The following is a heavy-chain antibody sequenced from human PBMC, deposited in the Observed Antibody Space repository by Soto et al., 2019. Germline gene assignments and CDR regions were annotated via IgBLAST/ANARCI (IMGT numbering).Heavy chain of an antibody. V-gene: IGHV3-30*18. CDR1: GFTFSSYA. J-gene: IGHJ4*02. D-gene: IGHD3-16*02. CDR3: AKDESYDYVWGAYRPFES. Sequence: QVQLVESGGGVVQAGGSLRLSCEASGFTFSSYAMHWVRQALGKGLEWVAVVSYEGTNKYYADSVKGRFTISRDNSRYTLYLQMESLRAEDTAVYYCAKDESYDYVWGAYRPFESWGQGTLVTVSS. CDR2: VSYEGTNK.